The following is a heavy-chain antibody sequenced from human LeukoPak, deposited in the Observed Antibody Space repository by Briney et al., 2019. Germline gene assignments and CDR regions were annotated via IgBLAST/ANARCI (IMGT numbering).Heavy chain of an antibody. CDR1: GFTFSRYS. CDR3: ERDARGYYYGSGSYYNFDY. CDR2: ISSSSSYI. V-gene: IGHV3-21*01. D-gene: IGHD3-10*01. Sequence: PGGSLRLSCAASGFTFSRYSMNWVRQAPGKGLEWVSYISSSSSYIYYADSVKGRLTISRDNAKNSLYLQMNSLRAEDTAVYYCERDARGYYYGSGSYYNFDYWGQGTLVTVSS. J-gene: IGHJ4*02.